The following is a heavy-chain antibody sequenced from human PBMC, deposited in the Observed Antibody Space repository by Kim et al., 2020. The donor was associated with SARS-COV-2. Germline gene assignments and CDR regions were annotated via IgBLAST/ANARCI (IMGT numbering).Heavy chain of an antibody. CDR2: GDT. D-gene: IGHD2-2*01. Sequence: GDTNYNPSLKSRLTISLDTSKNEFSLKMRSVTAADTAVYYCARGRLPGVWGQGTTVVVSS. CDR3: ARGRLPGV. V-gene: IGHV4-59*09. J-gene: IGHJ6*02.